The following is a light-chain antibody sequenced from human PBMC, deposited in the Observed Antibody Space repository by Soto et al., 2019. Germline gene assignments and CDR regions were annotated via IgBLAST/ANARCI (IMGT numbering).Light chain of an antibody. CDR1: QGISSW. CDR3: QQANSFPFT. V-gene: IGKV1-12*01. J-gene: IGKJ3*01. Sequence: IQMTQSPSSVSASVGDRVTITCRASQGISSWLAWYQQKPGTDPKLLIYTASRLQSGVPSRFSGGGSGTNFTLTINSLQPEDFATYVCQQANSFPFTFGPVTKVDIK. CDR2: TAS.